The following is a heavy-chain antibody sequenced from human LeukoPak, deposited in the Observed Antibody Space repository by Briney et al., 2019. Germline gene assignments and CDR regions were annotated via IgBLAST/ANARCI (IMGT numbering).Heavy chain of an antibody. CDR2: INAGNGNT. D-gene: IGHD4-17*01. Sequence: ASVKVSCKASGYTFTSYGISWMRQAPGQRLEWMGWINAGNGNTKYSQKFQGRVTITRDTSASTAYMELSSLRSEDTAVYYCACSVTTQFQGDYWGQGTLVTVSS. CDR3: ACSVTTQFQGDY. CDR1: GYTFTSYG. J-gene: IGHJ4*02. V-gene: IGHV1-3*01.